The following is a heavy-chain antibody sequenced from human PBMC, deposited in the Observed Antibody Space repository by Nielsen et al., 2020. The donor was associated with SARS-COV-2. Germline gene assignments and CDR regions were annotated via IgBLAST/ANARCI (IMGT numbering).Heavy chain of an antibody. CDR1: GFTFDDYA. D-gene: IGHD6-19*01. CDR3: AKAATDSDSSGWYNWFDP. J-gene: IGHJ5*02. V-gene: IGHV3-9*01. Sequence: GGSLRLSCAASGFTFDDYAMHWVRQAPGKGLEWVSGISWNSGSIGYADSVKGRFTISRDNAKNSLYLQMNSLRAEDTAVYYCAKAATDSDSSGWYNWFDPWGQGTLVTVSS. CDR2: ISWNSGSI.